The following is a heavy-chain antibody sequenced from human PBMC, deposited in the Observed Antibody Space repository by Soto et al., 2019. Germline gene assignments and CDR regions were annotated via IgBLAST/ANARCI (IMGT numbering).Heavy chain of an antibody. CDR2: INPNSGGT. CDR1: GYTFTGYY. D-gene: IGHD6-19*01. J-gene: IGHJ3*02. Sequence: ASVKVSCKASGYTFTGYYMHWVRQAPGQGLEWMGWINPNSGGTNYAQKFQGWVTMTRDTSISTAYMELSRLRSDDTAVYYCALVTGIAVAGDDAFDIWGQGTKVTVSS. V-gene: IGHV1-2*04. CDR3: ALVTGIAVAGDDAFDI.